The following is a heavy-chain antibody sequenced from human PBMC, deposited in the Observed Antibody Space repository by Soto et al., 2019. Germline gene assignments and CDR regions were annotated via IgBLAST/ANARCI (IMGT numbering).Heavy chain of an antibody. CDR1: GFTFDDYA. CDR2: ISWNSGSI. D-gene: IGHD4-17*01. Sequence: PGGSLRLSCAASGFTFDDYAMHWVRQAPGKGLEWVSGISWNSGSIGYADSVKGRFTISRDNAKNSLYLQMNSLRAEDTALYYCAKVVYGDYDYYGMDVWGQGTTVTVSS. CDR3: AKVVYGDYDYYGMDV. J-gene: IGHJ6*02. V-gene: IGHV3-9*01.